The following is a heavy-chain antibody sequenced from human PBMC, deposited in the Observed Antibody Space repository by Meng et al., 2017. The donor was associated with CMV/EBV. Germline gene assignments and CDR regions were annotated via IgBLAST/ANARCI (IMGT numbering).Heavy chain of an antibody. D-gene: IGHD2-15*01. J-gene: IGHJ4*02. CDR3: ARICVTGSACYHFDY. Sequence: GGSLRPSCAAPGFTFINYWLSWVRQAPGKGLEWVANIKQDGSEKHYVDSVKGRFTISRDNAKNSVFLQMNSLRVEDTAVYYCARICVTGSACYHFDYWGQGTLVTVSS. CDR1: GFTFINYW. V-gene: IGHV3-7*01. CDR2: IKQDGSEK.